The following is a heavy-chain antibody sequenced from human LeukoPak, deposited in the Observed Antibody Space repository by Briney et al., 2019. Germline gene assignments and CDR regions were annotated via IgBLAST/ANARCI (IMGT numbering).Heavy chain of an antibody. Sequence: GGSLRLSCAASGFTFSSYSINWVRQAPGKGLEWVSSISSSSSYIYYADSVKGRFTISRDNAKNSLYLQMNSLRAEDTAVYYCARDLDPDDFWSGYYGDYWGQGTLVTVSS. J-gene: IGHJ4*02. CDR1: GFTFSSYS. D-gene: IGHD3-3*01. CDR2: ISSSSSYI. CDR3: ARDLDPDDFWSGYYGDY. V-gene: IGHV3-21*01.